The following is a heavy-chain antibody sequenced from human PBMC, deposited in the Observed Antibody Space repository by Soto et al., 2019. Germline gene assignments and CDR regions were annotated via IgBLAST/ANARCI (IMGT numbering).Heavy chain of an antibody. V-gene: IGHV3-23*01. Sequence: GGSLRLSCAPSGFTFSSYVMSWVRQAPGKGLEWVSTISVTGGSTYYADSVNGRFTISRDNSKNTLFLQMNSLRVEDTAVYFCAKEVRGSGTSSVDCWGQGTLVTVSS. CDR1: GFTFSSYV. D-gene: IGHD3-10*01. J-gene: IGHJ4*02. CDR3: AKEVRGSGTSSVDC. CDR2: ISVTGGST.